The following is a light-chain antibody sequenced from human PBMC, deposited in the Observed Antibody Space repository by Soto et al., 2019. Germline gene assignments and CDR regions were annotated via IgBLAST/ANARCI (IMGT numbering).Light chain of an antibody. J-gene: IGKJ4*01. CDR2: DVS. CDR1: QSISSIY. V-gene: IGKV3D-20*01. CDR3: QPFGTSLT. Sequence: EVVLTQSPATLSLSPGERATLSCGASQSISSIYLAWYQQKPGLAPRLLMYDVSKRFTGTPDRFSGRGSGTDFTLTITALEPEDSAVYYCQPFGTSLTCGGGTKVEVK.